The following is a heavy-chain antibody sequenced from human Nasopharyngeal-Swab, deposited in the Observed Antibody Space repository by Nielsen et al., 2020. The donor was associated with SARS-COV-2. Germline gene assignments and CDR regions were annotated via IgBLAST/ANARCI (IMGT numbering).Heavy chain of an antibody. Sequence: GREAPGKGLEWVANIKQDGSEKYYVDSVKGRFTISRDNAKNSLYLQMNSLRAEDTAVYYCARDSPYSSGWNYYYYYYYMDVWGKGTTVTVSS. V-gene: IGHV3-7*05. CDR3: ARDSPYSSGWNYYYYYYYMDV. J-gene: IGHJ6*03. D-gene: IGHD6-19*01. CDR2: IKQDGSEK.